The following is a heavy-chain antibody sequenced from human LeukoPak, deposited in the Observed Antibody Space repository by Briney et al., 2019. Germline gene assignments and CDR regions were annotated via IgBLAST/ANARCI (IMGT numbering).Heavy chain of an antibody. CDR3: ARDRRLLWFGEPYAMDV. V-gene: IGHV3-30*03. CDR1: GFTFSSYG. Sequence: EPGRSLRLSCAASGFTFSSYGMHWVRQAPGKGLEWVAVISYDGSNKYYADSVKGRFTISRDNSKNTLYLQMNSLRAEDTSVYYCARDRRLLWFGEPYAMDVWGQGTTVTVSS. J-gene: IGHJ6*02. CDR2: ISYDGSNK. D-gene: IGHD3-10*01.